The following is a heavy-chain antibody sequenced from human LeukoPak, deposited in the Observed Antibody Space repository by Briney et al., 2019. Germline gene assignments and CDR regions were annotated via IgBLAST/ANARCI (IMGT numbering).Heavy chain of an antibody. CDR3: ARSTTKAHYYDSSGYPY. J-gene: IGHJ4*02. CDR1: GFTFSSYA. Sequence: VGSLRLSCAASGFTFSSYAMSWVRQAPGTGLEWVSAISGSGGRTYYADSVKGRFTISRDNSKNTLYLQMNSLRAEDTAVYYCARSTTKAHYYDSSGYPYWGQGTLVTVSA. CDR2: ISGSGGRT. D-gene: IGHD3-22*01. V-gene: IGHV3-23*01.